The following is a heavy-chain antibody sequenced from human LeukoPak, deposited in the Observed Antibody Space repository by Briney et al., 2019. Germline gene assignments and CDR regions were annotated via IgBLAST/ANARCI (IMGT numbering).Heavy chain of an antibody. V-gene: IGHV3-23*01. CDR1: GFTFSSYA. D-gene: IGHD3-22*01. CDR3: ARDGKYYYDSSGVPLDY. J-gene: IGHJ4*02. Sequence: GGSLRLSCAASGFTFSSYAMSWVRQAPGKGLEWVSAISGSGGSTYYADSVKGRFTISRDNAKNSLYLQMNSLRAEDTAVYYCARDGKYYYDSSGVPLDYWGQGTLVTVSS. CDR2: ISGSGGST.